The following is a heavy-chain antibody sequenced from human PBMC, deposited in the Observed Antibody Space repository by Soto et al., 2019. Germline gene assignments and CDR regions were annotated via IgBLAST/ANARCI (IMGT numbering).Heavy chain of an antibody. D-gene: IGHD2-21*01. CDR1: GDTVTNRTYY. J-gene: IGHJ4*02. CDR2: IYQTGTT. V-gene: IGHV4-61*01. Sequence: LSLTCNVSGDTVTNRTYYWSWILQRPGKRLQGMGYIYQTGTTDYNPSLKSRLTMSVDTAKNQFSLHLTSVTAADTAIYYCAREIGARAHRRLFDLGGQGTLVTVSS. CDR3: AREIGARAHRRLFDL.